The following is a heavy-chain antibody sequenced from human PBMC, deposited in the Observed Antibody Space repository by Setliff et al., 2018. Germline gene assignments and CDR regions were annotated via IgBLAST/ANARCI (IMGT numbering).Heavy chain of an antibody. CDR1: GYSFTSYW. CDR2: IYPGDSDT. J-gene: IGHJ3*02. CDR3: ARPGYCSSTSCSGAFDI. V-gene: IGHV5-51*01. D-gene: IGHD2-2*01. Sequence: GESLKISCRGSGYSFTSYWIGWVRQMPGKGLEWMGIIYPGDSDTRYSPSFQGQVTISADKSISTAYLQWSSLKASDTAMYYCARPGYCSSTSCSGAFDIWGQGTMVTVSS.